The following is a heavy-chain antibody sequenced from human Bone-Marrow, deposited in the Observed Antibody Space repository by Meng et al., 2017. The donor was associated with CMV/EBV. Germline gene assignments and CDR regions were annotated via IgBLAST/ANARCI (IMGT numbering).Heavy chain of an antibody. J-gene: IGHJ6*02. V-gene: IGHV4-61*01. CDR1: GGSVSRGSYY. D-gene: IGHD2-8*01. Sequence: GSLRLSCTVSGGSVSRGSYYWNWIRQTPGKGLEWIGNIYYNGGTNYNPSLKSRVTISVDTSKNQFSLKLSSVTAADTAVYYCARELVGVYDYYYYGMVVWGQGTTVTVSS. CDR3: ARELVGVYDYYYYGMVV. CDR2: IYYNGGT.